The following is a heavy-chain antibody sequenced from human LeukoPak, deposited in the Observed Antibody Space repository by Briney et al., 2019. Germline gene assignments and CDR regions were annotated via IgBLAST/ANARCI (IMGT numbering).Heavy chain of an antibody. CDR2: IYHSGTT. Sequence: PSETLSLTCAVSGDSISNFYWWSWVRQPPGKGLEWIGEIYHSGTTNYNPSLKSRVTISLDKSKNQFSLNLSSVTAADTAVYYCARGGRSYDILTAYYYLDYWGQGTLVTVSS. J-gene: IGHJ4*02. V-gene: IGHV4-4*02. CDR3: ARGGRSYDILTAYYYLDY. D-gene: IGHD3-9*01. CDR1: GDSISNFYW.